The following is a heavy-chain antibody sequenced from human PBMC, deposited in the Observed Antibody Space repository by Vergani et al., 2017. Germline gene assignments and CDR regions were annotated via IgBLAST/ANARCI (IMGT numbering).Heavy chain of an antibody. D-gene: IGHD3-16*02. CDR2: INPNSGGT. Sequence: QVQLLQSGAEVKRPGSSVKVSCKASGGTFSSYAFSWVRQAPGQGLEWIGWINPNSGGTNYAQKFQGRVTITRDTSASTAYMELSSLRSEDTAVYYCAREGFYDYVWGSYRLRGGYYFDYWGQGTLVTVSS. CDR1: GGTFSSYA. V-gene: IGHV1-69*06. J-gene: IGHJ4*02. CDR3: AREGFYDYVWGSYRLRGGYYFDY.